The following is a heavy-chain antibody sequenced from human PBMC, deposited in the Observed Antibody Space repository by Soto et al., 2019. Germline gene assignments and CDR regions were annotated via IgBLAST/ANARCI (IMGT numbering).Heavy chain of an antibody. CDR1: GYTFTTYY. CDR3: AAGEASSRNLAPYYLDF. V-gene: IGHV1-2*02. J-gene: IGHJ4*02. Sequence: ASVKVSCKASGYTFTTYYIHWVRQAPGQGPEWMGWINPNTGGTHYSQGFQGRVTMTRDTSISTAYMELSSLGSDDTAVYFCAAGEASSRNLAPYYLDFWGQGTLVTVSS. CDR2: INPNTGGT. D-gene: IGHD6-13*01.